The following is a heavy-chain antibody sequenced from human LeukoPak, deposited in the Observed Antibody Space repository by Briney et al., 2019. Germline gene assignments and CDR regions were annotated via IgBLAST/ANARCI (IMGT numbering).Heavy chain of an antibody. V-gene: IGHV2-5*02. J-gene: IGHJ4*02. CDR2: IYWDDEK. CDR1: GFSLTTRGVG. D-gene: IGHD5-12*01. Sequence: SGPTLVQPTHTLTLTCTFSGFSLTTRGVGVGWIRQPPRKALEWLALIYWDDEKFYSPSLKTRVTITRDTSKNQVVLTVTNMDPLDTATYYCAYGAGGYGYFDSWGQGTLVTVSS. CDR3: AYGAGGYGYFDS.